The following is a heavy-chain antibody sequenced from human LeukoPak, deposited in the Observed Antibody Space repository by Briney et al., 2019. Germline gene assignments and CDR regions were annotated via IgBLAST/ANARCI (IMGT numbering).Heavy chain of an antibody. D-gene: IGHD1/OR15-1a*01. V-gene: IGHV5-51*01. J-gene: IGHJ4*02. CDR2: IFPGDSDT. Sequence: GESLKISCKGSGYRFTTYWIGWVRQMPGKGLEWMGIIFPGDSDTIYNPSFQGQVTISADKSINTAYLQWSSLKASDTAMYYCAASESQTKFDFWGQGTLVTVSS. CDR1: GYRFTTYW. CDR3: AASESQTKFDF.